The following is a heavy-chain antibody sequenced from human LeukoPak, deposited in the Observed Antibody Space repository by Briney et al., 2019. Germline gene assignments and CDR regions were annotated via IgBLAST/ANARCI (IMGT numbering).Heavy chain of an antibody. J-gene: IGHJ6*03. D-gene: IGHD3-10*01. V-gene: IGHV4-59*01. CDR3: AIGFGEDCYYYYMDV. CDR1: GGSISSYY. Sequence: SETLSLTCTVSGGSISSYYWSWIRQPPGKGLEWIGYIYYSGDTNYNPSLKSRVTISIDTSKNQFSLKLRSVTAADTAVYYCAIGFGEDCYYYYMDVWGKGTTVTVSS. CDR2: IYYSGDT.